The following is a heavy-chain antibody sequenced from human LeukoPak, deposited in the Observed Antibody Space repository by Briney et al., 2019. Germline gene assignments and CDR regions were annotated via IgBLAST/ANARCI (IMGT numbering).Heavy chain of an antibody. CDR3: ARHFWSDTLGDY. D-gene: IGHD3-3*01. V-gene: IGHV1-18*01. CDR2: ISAYNSNT. Sequence: ASVKVSCKASGYTFTSYGISWVREAPGQGLEWMGWISAYNSNTNYAQKLQGRVTMTTDTSTSTAYMELRSLRSDDTAVYYCARHFWSDTLGDYWGQGTLVTVSS. J-gene: IGHJ4*02. CDR1: GYTFTSYG.